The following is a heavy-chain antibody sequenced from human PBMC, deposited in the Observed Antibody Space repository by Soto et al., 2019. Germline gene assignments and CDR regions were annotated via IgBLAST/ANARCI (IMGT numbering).Heavy chain of an antibody. CDR3: AGSIGQQLDHKGKD. CDR1: GFTFSSYE. Sequence: EVQLVESGGGLVQPGGSLRLSCAASGFTFSSYEMNWVRQAPGKGLEWVSYISSSGSTIYYADSVKGRFTISRDNAKNSLYLQMNSLRAEDTAVYYCAGSIGQQLDHKGKDWGQGTLVTVSS. J-gene: IGHJ4*02. D-gene: IGHD6-13*01. V-gene: IGHV3-48*03. CDR2: ISSSGSTI.